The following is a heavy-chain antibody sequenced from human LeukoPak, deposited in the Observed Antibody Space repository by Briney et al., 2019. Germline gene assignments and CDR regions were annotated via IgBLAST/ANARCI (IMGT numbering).Heavy chain of an antibody. V-gene: IGHV3-66*02. CDR2: MYSGDT. Sequence: GSLRLSCAVSGFTVSVNYMSWVRQAPGKGLEWVSFMYSGDTYYADSVKGRFTMSRDNSKNTVYLQMNSLRPEDTAMYYCARPHSGSYQWGFDSWGQGTVVTVSS. CDR1: GFTVSVNY. J-gene: IGHJ3*02. D-gene: IGHD1-26*01. CDR3: ARPHSGSYQWGFDS.